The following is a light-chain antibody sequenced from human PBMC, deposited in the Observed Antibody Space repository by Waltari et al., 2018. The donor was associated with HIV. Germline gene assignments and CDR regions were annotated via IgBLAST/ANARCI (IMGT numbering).Light chain of an antibody. Sequence: DIVLPQSPDSLTVSLGERATINCKASKSLLFSTTNSNYLAWYQQKPGHPPKLLISWASGRRSGVPDRFSGAGSGTDFTLTITSLQAEDVAVYYCQQYYNHPRTFGQGTKLEI. CDR3: QQYYNHPRT. CDR1: KSLLFSTTNSNY. J-gene: IGKJ2*01. V-gene: IGKV4-1*01. CDR2: WAS.